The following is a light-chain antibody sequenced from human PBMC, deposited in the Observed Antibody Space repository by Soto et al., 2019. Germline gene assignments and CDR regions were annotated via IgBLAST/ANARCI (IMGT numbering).Light chain of an antibody. V-gene: IGKV3-20*01. CDR2: GVS. Sequence: EIVCTQSPGTLSLSPGQRATLSCRASQRLSASDIAWYQQKPGQAPKFLIYGVSSRATGIPDRYSGSGSGTDFTLTISRLEPEDFAVFFCQQDGSSEIIFGQGTRLETK. CDR3: QQDGSSEII. J-gene: IGKJ5*01. CDR1: QRLSASD.